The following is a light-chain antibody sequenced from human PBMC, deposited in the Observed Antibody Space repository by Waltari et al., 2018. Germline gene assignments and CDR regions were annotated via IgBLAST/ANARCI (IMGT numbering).Light chain of an antibody. CDR3: CSYAGNCTVV. CDR2: EVN. CDR1: SSDVGSYDL. V-gene: IGLV2-23*02. J-gene: IGLJ2*01. Sequence: QSALTQPASVSGSPGPSITISCPGTSSDVGSYDLVSWYQQHPGKAPNLMIYEVNKRPSGVSHRFSGSRSGNTASLTISGLQAEDEADYHCCSYAGNCTVVFGGGTKLTVL.